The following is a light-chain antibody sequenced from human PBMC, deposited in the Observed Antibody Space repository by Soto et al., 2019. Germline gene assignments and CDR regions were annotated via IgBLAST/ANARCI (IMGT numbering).Light chain of an antibody. CDR3: QRYNNWPPWT. CDR2: GAS. V-gene: IGKV3-15*01. CDR1: QSVSSS. J-gene: IGKJ1*01. Sequence: EIVLTQSPGTLSLSPGERATLSCRASQSVSSSSLAWYQQKRGQAPRLLIYGASTRATGIPARFSGSGSGTEFTLTISSLQSEDFAVYYCQRYNNWPPWTFGRGTKVDIK.